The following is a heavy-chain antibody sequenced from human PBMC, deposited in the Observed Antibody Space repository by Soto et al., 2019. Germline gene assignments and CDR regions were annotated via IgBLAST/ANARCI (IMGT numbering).Heavy chain of an antibody. Sequence: GGSLRLSCAASGFTFSSYAMSWVRQAPGKGLEWVSAISGSGGSTYYADSVKGRFTISRDNSKNTLYLQMNSLRAEDTAVYYCAKDFTILFGSGSSLFDYWGQGTLVTVSS. V-gene: IGHV3-23*01. D-gene: IGHD3-10*01. CDR1: GFTFSSYA. CDR3: AKDFTILFGSGSSLFDY. J-gene: IGHJ4*02. CDR2: ISGSGGST.